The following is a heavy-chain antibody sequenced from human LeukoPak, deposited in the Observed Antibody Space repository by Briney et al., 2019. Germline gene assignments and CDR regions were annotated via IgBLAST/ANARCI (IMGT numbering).Heavy chain of an antibody. CDR1: GYTFTSYD. CDR2: MNPNSGNT. D-gene: IGHD6-13*01. Sequence: ASVKVSCKASGYTFTSYDINWVRQATGQGLEWMGWMNPNSGNTGYAQKFQGRVTMTRNTSISTAYMELSSLRSEDTAVYYCARAAAGANWFDPWGQGTLVTVSS. J-gene: IGHJ5*02. V-gene: IGHV1-8*01. CDR3: ARAAAGANWFDP.